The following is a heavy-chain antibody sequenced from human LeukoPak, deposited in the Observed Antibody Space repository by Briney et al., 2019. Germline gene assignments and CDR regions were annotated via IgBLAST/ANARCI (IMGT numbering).Heavy chain of an antibody. CDR2: ISGSGGST. CDR1: GFTFSSYG. V-gene: IGHV3-23*01. CDR3: ARGTATMVVRGYGFDF. J-gene: IGHJ3*01. D-gene: IGHD5-12*01. Sequence: PGGSLRLSCAASGFTFSSYGMSWVRQAPGKGLEWVSAISGSGGSTYYADSVKGRFTISRDNSKNTLYLQMNSLKADDTAVYYCARGTATMVVRGYGFDFWGQGTMVTVSS.